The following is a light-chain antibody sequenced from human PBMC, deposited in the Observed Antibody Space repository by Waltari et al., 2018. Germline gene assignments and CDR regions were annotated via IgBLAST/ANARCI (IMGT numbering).Light chain of an antibody. CDR2: AAS. CDR3: QQYNRWPPIT. CDR1: QSVADN. V-gene: IGKV3-15*01. Sequence: EVVMTQSPASLSLSPGQRVTLSCRASQSVADNIAWYQHKPGQAPRLLIYAASTRATGIPARFTGSGSGTEFSLTISSLQSEDFVVYFCQQYNRWPPITFGPGTKVEI. J-gene: IGKJ3*01.